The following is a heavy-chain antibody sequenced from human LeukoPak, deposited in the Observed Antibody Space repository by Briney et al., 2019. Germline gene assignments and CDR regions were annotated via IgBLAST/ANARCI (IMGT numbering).Heavy chain of an antibody. CDR1: GGSISSTNYY. CDR3: AKNSGSDSFSINTHFNH. D-gene: IGHD1-26*01. V-gene: IGHV4-39*01. J-gene: IGHJ4*02. Sequence: SETLSLTCTVSGGSISSTNYYWGWIRQPPGKGLELIGSGHYRGATYCSPSLKSRVTLSVDTSKNHFSLKLNSLTAADTAVYYCAKNSGSDSFSINTHFNHWGQGILVTVSS. CDR2: GHYRGAT.